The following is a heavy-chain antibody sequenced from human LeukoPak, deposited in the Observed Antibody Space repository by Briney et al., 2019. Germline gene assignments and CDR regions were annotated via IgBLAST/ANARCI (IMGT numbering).Heavy chain of an antibody. CDR3: AKTRLTTVTTYYDMDV. Sequence: GGSLRLSCAASGFTFSSYAMSWVRQAPGKGLEWVSAISGSGGSTYYADSVKGRFTISRDNSKNTLYLQMNSLRAEDTAVYYCAKTRLTTVTTYYDMDVWGQGTTVTVSS. J-gene: IGHJ6*02. CDR2: ISGSGGST. CDR1: GFTFSSYA. V-gene: IGHV3-23*01. D-gene: IGHD4-17*01.